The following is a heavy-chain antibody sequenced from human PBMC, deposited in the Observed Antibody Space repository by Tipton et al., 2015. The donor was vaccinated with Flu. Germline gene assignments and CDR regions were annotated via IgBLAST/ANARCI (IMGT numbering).Heavy chain of an antibody. D-gene: IGHD1-7*01. V-gene: IGHV4-4*07. CDR1: GDSMSSFY. CDR3: ARASGSGNYVMFDY. Sequence: TLSLTCTASGDSMSSFYWSWIRQPAGKGLEFIGRIYSSGTSNYNPSLKSRVTMSIDTSKNQFSLKLTSVTAADTALYYCARASGSGNYVMFDYWCQGTLVTVSS. CDR2: IYSSGTS. J-gene: IGHJ4*02.